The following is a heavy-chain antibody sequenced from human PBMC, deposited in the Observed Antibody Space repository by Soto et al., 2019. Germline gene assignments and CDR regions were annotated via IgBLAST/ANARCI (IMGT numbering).Heavy chain of an antibody. Sequence: TSETLSLTCTVSGGPISSGDYYWSWIRQPPGKGLEWIGYIYYSGSTYYNPSLKSRVTISVDTSKNQFSLKLSSVTAADTAVYYCAREIAAAGPNWFDPWGQGTLVTVSS. CDR3: AREIAAAGPNWFDP. D-gene: IGHD6-13*01. J-gene: IGHJ5*02. CDR1: GGPISSGDYY. CDR2: IYYSGST. V-gene: IGHV4-30-4*01.